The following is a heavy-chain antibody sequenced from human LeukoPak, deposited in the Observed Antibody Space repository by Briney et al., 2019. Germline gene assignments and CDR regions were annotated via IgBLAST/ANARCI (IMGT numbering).Heavy chain of an antibody. J-gene: IGHJ4*02. V-gene: IGHV3-23*01. CDR2: ISGSGGST. D-gene: IGHD1-26*01. CDR1: GFTFSSYA. Sequence: GSLRLSCAASGFTFSSYAMSWIRQAPGKGLEWVSAISGSGGSTYYADSVKGRFSISRDNSKNTLYLQMNSLRAEDTAVYYCTKDKVSRGYFDYWGQGTLVTVSS. CDR3: TKDKVSRGYFDY.